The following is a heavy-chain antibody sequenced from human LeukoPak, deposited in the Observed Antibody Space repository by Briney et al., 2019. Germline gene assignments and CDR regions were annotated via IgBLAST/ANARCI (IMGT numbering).Heavy chain of an antibody. J-gene: IGHJ6*02. V-gene: IGHV4-34*01. D-gene: IGHD3-10*01. CDR2: INHSGST. Sequence: SETLSVTCAVYGGSFNGYYWSWIRQPPGEGLEWIGDINHSGSTNHNPSLKSRVIISVDTSNNQFSLKLSSVTAADTAVYYCARGRRYYGSGSSYGMDVWGQGTTVTVSS. CDR1: GGSFNGYY. CDR3: ARGRRYYGSGSSYGMDV.